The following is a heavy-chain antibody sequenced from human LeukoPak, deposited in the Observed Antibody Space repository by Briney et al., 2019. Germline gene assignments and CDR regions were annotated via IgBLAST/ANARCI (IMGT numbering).Heavy chain of an antibody. V-gene: IGHV3-48*03. CDR1: GFTFINYE. J-gene: IGHJ6*02. Sequence: GGSLRLSCAPSGFTFINYEMNWVRQAPGKGLEWLSFISSSGITIYYADSVKGRFTISRDNAKNSLYLQMNSLRAEDTAVYYCAKGYYYYGMDVWGQGTTVAVSS. CDR2: ISSSGITI. CDR3: AKGYYYYGMDV.